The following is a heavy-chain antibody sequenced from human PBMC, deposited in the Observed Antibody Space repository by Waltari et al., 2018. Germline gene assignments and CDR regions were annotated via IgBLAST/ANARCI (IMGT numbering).Heavy chain of an antibody. D-gene: IGHD6-13*01. CDR2: INWNGGST. V-gene: IGHV3-20*04. J-gene: IGHJ3*02. CDR3: ATVPGIATSGNDGIDI. CDR1: GFTFDDYG. Sequence: EVQLVESGGGVVRPGGSLGLSCAASGFTFDDYGLSWGRQAPGKGLEGVSDINWNGGSTGYADSVKGRFTISRDSAKTSLYLQMNSLRAEDTALYYCATVPGIATSGNDGIDIWGQGTMVTVSS.